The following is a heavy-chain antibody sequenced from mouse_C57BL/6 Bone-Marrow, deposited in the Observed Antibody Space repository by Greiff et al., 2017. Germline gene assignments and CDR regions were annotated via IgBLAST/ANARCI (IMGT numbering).Heavy chain of an antibody. CDR2: IYPRDGST. CDR1: GYTFTDHT. D-gene: IGHD1-1*01. Sequence: VKVVESDAELVKPGASVKISCKVSGYTFTDHTIHWMKQRPEQGLEWIGYIYPRDGSTKYNEKFKGKATLTADKSSSTAYMQLNSLTSEDSAVYFCARGKEDYGCFDYWGQGTTLTVSS. CDR3: ARGKEDYGCFDY. V-gene: IGHV1-78*01. J-gene: IGHJ2*01.